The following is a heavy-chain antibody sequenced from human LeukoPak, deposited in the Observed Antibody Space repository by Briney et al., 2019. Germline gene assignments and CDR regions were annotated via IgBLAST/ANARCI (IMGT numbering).Heavy chain of an antibody. J-gene: IGHJ5*02. D-gene: IGHD3-3*01. Sequence: SETLSLTCFVSGYAINIDYSWGWIRQSPGKGLEWIGVISSKGITYYNPSLRGRVTISEDTSKNQFSLILRSMTATDTAMYYCARVPGVYYDFSIGFGSGWFDPWGQGILVTVSS. V-gene: IGHV4-38-2*02. CDR1: GYAINIDYS. CDR2: ISSKGIT. CDR3: ARVPGVYYDFSIGFGSGWFDP.